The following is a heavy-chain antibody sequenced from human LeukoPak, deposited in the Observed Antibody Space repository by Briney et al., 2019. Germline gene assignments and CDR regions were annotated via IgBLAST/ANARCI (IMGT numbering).Heavy chain of an antibody. CDR3: ARGVESYGDYGY. CDR2: MYNSGST. Sequence: SETLSLTCTVSGGSISGSSWSWIRQPPGKGLEWIAYMYNSGSTNYNPSLKSRVTISIDTSKNQFSLKLSSLTAADTAIYYCARGVESYGDYGYWGQGILVTVSS. CDR1: GGSISGSS. J-gene: IGHJ4*02. D-gene: IGHD4-17*01. V-gene: IGHV4-59*01.